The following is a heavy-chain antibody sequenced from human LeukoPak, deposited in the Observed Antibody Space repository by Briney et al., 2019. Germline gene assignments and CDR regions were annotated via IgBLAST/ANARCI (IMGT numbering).Heavy chain of an antibody. V-gene: IGHV3-74*01. CDR1: GFTFSSYW. J-gene: IGHJ4*02. CDR2: INSDGSST. D-gene: IGHD3-10*01. CDR3: AKDGSGIHPLDY. Sequence: GGPLRLSCAASGFTFSSYWMHWVRQAPGKGLVCVSRINSDGSSTSYADSVKGRFTISRDNAKNTLYLQMNSLRAEDTAVYYCAKDGSGIHPLDYWGQGTLVTVSS.